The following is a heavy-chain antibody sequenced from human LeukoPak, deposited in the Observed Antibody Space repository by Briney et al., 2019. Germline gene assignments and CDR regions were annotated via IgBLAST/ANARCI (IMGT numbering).Heavy chain of an antibody. Sequence: ASVKVSCKASGYTFTSYGISWVRQAPGQGLEWMGWISGYNGNTNYAQKLQGRVTMTTDTSTSTAYMELRSLRSDDTAVYYCALLGYCSSGNCYPIDYWGQGTLVTVSS. CDR1: GYTFTSYG. J-gene: IGHJ4*02. D-gene: IGHD2-15*01. CDR3: ALLGYCSSGNCYPIDY. CDR2: ISGYNGNT. V-gene: IGHV1-18*01.